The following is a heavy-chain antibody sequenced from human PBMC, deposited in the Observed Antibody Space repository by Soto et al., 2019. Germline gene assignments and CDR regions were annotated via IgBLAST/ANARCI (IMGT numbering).Heavy chain of an antibody. CDR1: GDSVSRNSAA. CDR2: TYYRSKWYN. D-gene: IGHD2-2*02. CDR3: AKTTGGWLGYCSSTSCYTVAGYYGMDG. V-gene: IGHV6-1*01. J-gene: IGHJ6*02. Sequence: QTLARARAISGDSVSRNSAAMNSIRQSPSRGLEGPGRTYYRSKWYNGYAVSVKSRMTINPDTSKNQFSLQLSSVTPEDTAVYYCAKTTGGWLGYCSSTSCYTVAGYYGMDGWGQGTTGTV.